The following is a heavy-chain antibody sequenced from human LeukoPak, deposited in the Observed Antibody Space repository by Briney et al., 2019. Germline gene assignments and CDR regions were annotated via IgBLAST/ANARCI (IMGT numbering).Heavy chain of an antibody. CDR3: ARDLGDPDIVVVPAADYYYYGMDV. CDR1: GFTFSNYW. V-gene: IGHV3-7*01. J-gene: IGHJ6*02. Sequence: GGSLRLSCAASGFTFSNYWMSWVRQAPGKGLEWVANIKQDGGEKYYVDSVKGRFTISRDNAKNSLYLQMNSLRAEDTAVYYCARDLGDPDIVVVPAADYYYYGMDVWGQGTTVTVSS. D-gene: IGHD2-2*01. CDR2: IKQDGGEK.